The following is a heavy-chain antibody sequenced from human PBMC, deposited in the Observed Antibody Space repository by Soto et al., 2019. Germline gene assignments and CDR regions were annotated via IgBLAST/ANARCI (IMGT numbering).Heavy chain of an antibody. CDR1: GFTFSSYW. Sequence: GGSLRVSCAASGFTFSSYWMHWVRQAPGKGLVWVSRINSDGSSTSYADSVKGRFTISRDNAKNTLYLQMNSLRAEDTAVYYCARVGAGYCSGGSCYGLWDYYYYYMDVWGKGTTVTVSS. CDR2: INSDGSST. D-gene: IGHD2-15*01. V-gene: IGHV3-74*01. CDR3: ARVGAGYCSGGSCYGLWDYYYYYMDV. J-gene: IGHJ6*03.